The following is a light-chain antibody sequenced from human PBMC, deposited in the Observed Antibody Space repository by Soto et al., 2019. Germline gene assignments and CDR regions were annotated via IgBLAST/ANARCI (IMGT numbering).Light chain of an antibody. CDR3: ETWDSNAWV. Sequence: QLVLTQSSSASASLGSSVKLTCTLSSGHNNYIIAWHQQQPGKAPRYLMKIEGSGSFNKGSGVPDRFSGYRSGTDRYLTIPNVQFDDEADYYCETWDSNAWVFGGGTKLTVL. V-gene: IGLV4-60*02. J-gene: IGLJ3*02. CDR2: IEGSGSF. CDR1: SGHNNYI.